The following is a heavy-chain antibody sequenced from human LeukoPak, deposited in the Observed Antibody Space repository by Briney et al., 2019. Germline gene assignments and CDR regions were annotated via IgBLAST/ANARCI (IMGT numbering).Heavy chain of an antibody. CDR1: GFTVSSNC. CDR2: IYYSGST. D-gene: IGHD3-22*01. Sequence: GGSLRLSCAASGFTVSSNCMSWVRQAPGKGLEWASVIYYSGSTYYADSVKGRFTISRDNSKNTLYLQMNSLRAEDTAVYYCARGLYYYDSSGYYYYWGQGTLVTVSS. J-gene: IGHJ4*02. CDR3: ARGLYYYDSSGYYYY. V-gene: IGHV3-53*01.